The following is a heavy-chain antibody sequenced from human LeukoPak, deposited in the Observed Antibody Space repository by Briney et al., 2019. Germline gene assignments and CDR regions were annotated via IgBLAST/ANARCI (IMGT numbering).Heavy chain of an antibody. CDR1: GYTFTMYD. D-gene: IGHD2-15*01. Sequence: ASVKVSFKASGYTFTMYDINWVRQAPGQGVEWMGWMNPNSGNTGYAQKFQGRVTMTRNTAIRTAYMELSRRRDGDTAVYYCARVIKRRGSCSGGSCYRGGAGIDYWGQGTLVTVSS. J-gene: IGHJ4*02. CDR3: ARVIKRRGSCSGGSCYRGGAGIDY. CDR2: MNPNSGNT. V-gene: IGHV1-8*01.